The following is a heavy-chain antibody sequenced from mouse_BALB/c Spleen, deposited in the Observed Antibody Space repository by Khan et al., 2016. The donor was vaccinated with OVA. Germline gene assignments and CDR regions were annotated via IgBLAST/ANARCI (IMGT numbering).Heavy chain of an antibody. V-gene: IGHV9-3-1*01. Sequence: QIQLVQSGPELKKPGETVKISCKASGYTFKNYGMNWVKQAPGKDLKWMGWINTYTGEPTYADDFKGRFAFSLATSASTAYLKINNLKNEDTATYFCARVGYNGTMDSWGQGTSVTVSS. CDR2: INTYTGEP. CDR1: GYTFKNYG. D-gene: IGHD2-14*01. CDR3: ARVGYNGTMDS. J-gene: IGHJ4*01.